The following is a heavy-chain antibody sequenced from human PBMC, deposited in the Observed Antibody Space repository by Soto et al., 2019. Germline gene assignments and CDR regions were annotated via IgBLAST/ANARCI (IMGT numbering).Heavy chain of an antibody. J-gene: IGHJ6*02. Sequence: EVQLVESGGGLVQPGGSLRLSCVASGFTFSSHWMHWVRQGPGKGLVWVARINSDEITTTYADSVKGRFTISRDNAKKTLFLQMSSLSAEDTAVYYGARGGRGNGMDVWGQGTTVTVSS. CDR3: ARGGRGNGMDV. CDR1: GFTFSSHW. CDR2: INSDEITT. D-gene: IGHD3-10*01. V-gene: IGHV3-74*01.